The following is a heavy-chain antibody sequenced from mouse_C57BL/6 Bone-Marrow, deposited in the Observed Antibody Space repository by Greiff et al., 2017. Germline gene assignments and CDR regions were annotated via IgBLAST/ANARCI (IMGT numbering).Heavy chain of an antibody. CDR2: IDPETGGT. D-gene: IGHD2-5*01. J-gene: IGHJ2*01. Sequence: VQLQQSGAELVRPGASVPLSCKASGYTFTDYEMNWVKQTPVHGLEWIGAIDPETGGTAYNQKFKGKAILTADKSTSTAYMELRSLTSEDSAVYYCTRGGYSNYGDYWGQGTTLTVSS. V-gene: IGHV1-15*01. CDR3: TRGGYSNYGDY. CDR1: GYTFTDYE.